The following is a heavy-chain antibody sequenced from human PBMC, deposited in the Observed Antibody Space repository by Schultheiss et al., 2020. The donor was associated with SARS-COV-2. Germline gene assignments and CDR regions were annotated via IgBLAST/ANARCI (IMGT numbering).Heavy chain of an antibody. CDR1: GGSISRGGNS. CDR3: ARSTWIQLSGYFDY. Sequence: SETLSLTCVVSGGSISRGGNSWSWIRQPPGKGLEWMGYIYHSGSIYYNPSLKSRVTISVDTSKNQFSLKLSSMTAADTAVYYCARSTWIQLSGYFDYWGQGTLVTVSS. D-gene: IGHD5-18*01. V-gene: IGHV4-30-2*01. J-gene: IGHJ4*02. CDR2: IYHSGSI.